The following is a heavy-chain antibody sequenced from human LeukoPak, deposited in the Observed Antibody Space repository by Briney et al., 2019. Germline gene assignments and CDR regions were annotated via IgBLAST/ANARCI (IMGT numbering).Heavy chain of an antibody. CDR2: IHTTGRT. CDR3: ARKGPLYCSSTSCYGSYYYYYYMDV. D-gene: IGHD2-2*01. V-gene: IGHV4-4*07. J-gene: IGHJ6*03. Sequence: PSETLSLTCTVSGGSISSYYWSWIRQPAGKGLEWIGRIHTTGRTNYNPSLKSRVTISVDTSKNQFSLKLSSVTAADTAVYYCARKGPLYCSSTSCYGSYYYYYYMDVWGKGTTVTVSS. CDR1: GGSISSYY.